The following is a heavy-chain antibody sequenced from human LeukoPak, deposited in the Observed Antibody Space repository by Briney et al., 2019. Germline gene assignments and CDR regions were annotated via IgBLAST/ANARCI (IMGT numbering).Heavy chain of an antibody. Sequence: NPGGSLRLSCSASGFIFGDFTMSWFRQSQGQGLEWVGFIRSKVYGGAPEHAASVAARFTISRDDSTGIAYLQMNSVQAEDTAVYYCARGSGRYVMVDWWGQGTLVTVSS. J-gene: IGHJ4*02. V-gene: IGHV3-49*05. CDR3: ARGSGRYVMVDW. CDR1: GFIFGDFT. D-gene: IGHD6-19*01. CDR2: IRSKVYGGAP.